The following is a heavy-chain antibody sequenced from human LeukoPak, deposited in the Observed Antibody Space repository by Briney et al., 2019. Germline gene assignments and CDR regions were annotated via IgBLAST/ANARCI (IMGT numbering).Heavy chain of an antibody. D-gene: IGHD1-26*01. J-gene: IGHJ2*01. CDR2: ISTSGDGT. CDR1: GFTFSSHG. CDR3: AKNLLGSGAYSWYFDL. V-gene: IGHV3-23*01. Sequence: GGSLRVSCAAFGFTFSSHGMSWVRQTPGKGLEWVSSISTSGDGTVYADSVKGRVTISRDNSKNTLYLQMNSLRAEDTAVYSCAKNLLGSGAYSWYFDLWGRGTLVTVSS.